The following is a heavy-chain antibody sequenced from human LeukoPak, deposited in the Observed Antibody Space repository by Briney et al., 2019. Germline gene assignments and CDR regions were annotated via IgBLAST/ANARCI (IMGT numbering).Heavy chain of an antibody. J-gene: IGHJ4*02. CDR1: GFTFDDYA. V-gene: IGHV3-9*01. CDR2: ISWNSGSI. Sequence: GRSLRLSCAASGFTFDDYAMHWVRQAPGKGLEWVSGISWNSGSIGYADSVKGRFTISRDNAKNSLYLQMNSLRAEGTALYYCAKGYYYDSSGYYFDYWGQGTLVTVSS. D-gene: IGHD3-22*01. CDR3: AKGYYYDSSGYYFDY.